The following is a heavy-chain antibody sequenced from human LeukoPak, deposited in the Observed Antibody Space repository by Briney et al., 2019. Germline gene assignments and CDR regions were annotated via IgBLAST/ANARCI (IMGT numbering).Heavy chain of an antibody. CDR3: ARDLIYCSGGSCSDFDY. Sequence: ASVKVSCKASGYTFTSYGISWVRQAPGQGLEWMGGISAYNGNTNYAQKLQGRVTMTTDTSTSTAYMELRSLRSDDTAVYYCARDLIYCSGGSCSDFDYWGQGTLVTVSS. J-gene: IGHJ4*02. CDR1: GYTFTSYG. V-gene: IGHV1-18*01. D-gene: IGHD2-15*01. CDR2: ISAYNGNT.